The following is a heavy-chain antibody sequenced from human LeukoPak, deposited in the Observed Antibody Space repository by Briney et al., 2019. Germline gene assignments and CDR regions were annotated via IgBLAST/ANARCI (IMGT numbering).Heavy chain of an antibody. Sequence: GGSLRLSCSASGFTLSSYAMHWVRQAPGKGLEYVSAISSNGGSTYYADSVKGRFTTSRDNSKNTLYLQMSSLRAEDTAVYYCVKDCSYYYGSGSPLDYWGQGTLVTVSS. V-gene: IGHV3-64D*06. D-gene: IGHD3-10*01. CDR1: GFTLSSYA. J-gene: IGHJ4*02. CDR3: VKDCSYYYGSGSPLDY. CDR2: ISSNGGST.